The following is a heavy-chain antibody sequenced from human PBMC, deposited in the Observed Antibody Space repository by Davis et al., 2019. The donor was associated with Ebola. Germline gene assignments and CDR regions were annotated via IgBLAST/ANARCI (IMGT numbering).Heavy chain of an antibody. V-gene: IGHV3-21*01. D-gene: IGHD3-10*01. CDR3: ARQVWFGESNHGFDY. CDR2: ISISSAFI. CDR1: GFTFSTYT. J-gene: IGHJ4*02. Sequence: GGSLRLSCAASGFTFSTYTMTWVRQGPGKGLEWVSSISISSAFIYYADSVKGRFTISRDNSKNTLYLQMNSLRAEDTAVYYCARQVWFGESNHGFDYWGQGTLVTVSS.